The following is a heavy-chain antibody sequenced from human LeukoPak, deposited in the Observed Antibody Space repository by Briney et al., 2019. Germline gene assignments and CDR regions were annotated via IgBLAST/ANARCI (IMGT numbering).Heavy chain of an antibody. CDR2: ISAYNGNT. J-gene: IGHJ4*02. Sequence: ASVKVSCKASGYTFTSYGISWVRQAPGQGLEWMGWISAYNGNTNYAQKLQGRVTMTTDTSTSTAYMELRSLRSDDTAVYYCARGRSSYSGSYSEYNYWGQGTLVTVSS. D-gene: IGHD1-26*01. V-gene: IGHV1-18*01. CDR3: ARGRSSYSGSYSEYNY. CDR1: GYTFTSYG.